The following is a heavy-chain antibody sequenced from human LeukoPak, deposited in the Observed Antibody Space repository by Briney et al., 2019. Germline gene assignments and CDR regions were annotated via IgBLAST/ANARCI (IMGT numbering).Heavy chain of an antibody. CDR2: ITRSSIYI. Sequence: GVSLRLSCAASGFTLSSYWMHWVRQAPEKGLVWVSSITRSSIYIYYADSVKGRFTISRDNAKNSLYLQMNSLRAEDTAVYYCARVRYDGSGYYSIYDYWGQGTLVTVSS. J-gene: IGHJ4*02. CDR3: ARVRYDGSGYYSIYDY. CDR1: GFTLSSYW. D-gene: IGHD3-22*01. V-gene: IGHV3-21*01.